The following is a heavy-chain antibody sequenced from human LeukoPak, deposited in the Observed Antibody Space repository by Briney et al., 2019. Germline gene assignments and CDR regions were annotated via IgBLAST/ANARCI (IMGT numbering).Heavy chain of an antibody. V-gene: IGHV3-30*18. D-gene: IGHD1-26*01. CDR3: AKGGSGSYYGFLRY. CDR1: GFTFSSYG. Sequence: GGSLRLSCAASGFTFSSYGMHGVRQAPGKGLEWVAVISYDGSNKYYADSVKGRFTISRDNSKNTLYLQMNSLRAEDTAVYYCAKGGSGSYYGFLRYWGQGTLVTVSS. CDR2: ISYDGSNK. J-gene: IGHJ4*02.